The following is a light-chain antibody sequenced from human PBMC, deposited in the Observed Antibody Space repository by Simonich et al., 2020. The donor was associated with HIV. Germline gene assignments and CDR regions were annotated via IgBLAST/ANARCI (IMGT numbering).Light chain of an antibody. CDR3: QQYNKWPPWT. V-gene: IGKV4-1*01. CDR1: QSVFYISNNKNY. CDR2: WAS. Sequence: IVMTQSPDSLAVSLGERATINCKSSQSVFYISNNKNYLAWYQQKPGQPPKLLIYWASTRESGVPDRFSGSGSGTEFTLTISSLQSEDFAVYYCQQYNKWPPWTFGQGTKVEI. J-gene: IGKJ1*01.